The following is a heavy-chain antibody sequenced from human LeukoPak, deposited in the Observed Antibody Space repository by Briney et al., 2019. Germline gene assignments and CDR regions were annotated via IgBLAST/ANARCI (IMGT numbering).Heavy chain of an antibody. J-gene: IGHJ4*02. CDR3: ARSNIAAAGDFDY. V-gene: IGHV3-21*01. CDR2: ISSSSSYI. CDR1: GFTFSSYS. Sequence: GGSLRLSCAASGFTFSSYSMNWVRQAPGKGLEWVSSISSSSSYIYYADSVKGRFTISRDNAKNSLYLQMNSLRAEDTAEYYCARSNIAAAGDFDYWGQGTLVTVSS. D-gene: IGHD6-13*01.